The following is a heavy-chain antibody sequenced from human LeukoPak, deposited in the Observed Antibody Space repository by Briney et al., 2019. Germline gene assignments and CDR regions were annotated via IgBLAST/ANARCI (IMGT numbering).Heavy chain of an antibody. V-gene: IGHV1-69*01. CDR1: GGTFSSYA. D-gene: IGHD2-8*01. CDR2: IIPIFGTA. CDR3: AREDIVLMAHAFDI. J-gene: IGHJ3*02. Sequence: SVKVSCKASGGTFSSYAISWVRQAPGQGLEWMGGIIPIFGTANYAQKFQGRVTITADESTSTAYMELSSLRSEDTAVYYCAREDIVLMAHAFDIWGQGTMVTVPS.